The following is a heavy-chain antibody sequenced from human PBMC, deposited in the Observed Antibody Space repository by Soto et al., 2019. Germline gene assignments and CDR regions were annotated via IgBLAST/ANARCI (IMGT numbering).Heavy chain of an antibody. CDR2: IVVGSGNT. Sequence: SVKVSCEASGFTFTSSAVQWVRQARVQRLEWIGWIVVGSGNTNYAQKFQERVTITRDMSTSTAYMELSSLRSEDTAVYYCAAERVTYYYDSSGYYGAFDIWGQGTMVTVSS. J-gene: IGHJ3*02. CDR3: AAERVTYYYDSSGYYGAFDI. D-gene: IGHD3-22*01. V-gene: IGHV1-58*01. CDR1: GFTFTSSA.